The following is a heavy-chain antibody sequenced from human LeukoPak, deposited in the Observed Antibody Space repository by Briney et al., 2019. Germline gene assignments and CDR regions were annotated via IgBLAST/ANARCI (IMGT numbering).Heavy chain of an antibody. V-gene: IGHV3-30*18. CDR1: GFIFSSDS. CDR2: ISYDGSNK. J-gene: IGHJ4*02. Sequence: GGSLRLSCATSGFIFSSDSMIWVRQAPGKGLEWVAVISYDGSNKYYADSVKGRFTISGDNSKNTLYLQMNSLRAEDTAVYYCAKDRSGITFDYWGQGTLVTVSS. D-gene: IGHD3-10*01. CDR3: AKDRSGITFDY.